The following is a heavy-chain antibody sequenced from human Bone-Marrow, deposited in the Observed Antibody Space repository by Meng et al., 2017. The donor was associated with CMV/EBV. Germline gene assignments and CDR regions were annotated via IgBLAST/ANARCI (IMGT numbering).Heavy chain of an antibody. CDR3: AIPEDCSSCICYSRHFDAVDL. CDR2: SSGAAINA. CDR1: GFTFGNYA. D-gene: IGHD2-2*02. Sequence: GESMKISCAASGFTFGNYAMSWVRQAAGKGLEWGSTSSGAAINAYYADAVKGGFNLSRDNSKKTMYLRMNSLRPYDMATYYLAIPEDCSSCICYSRHFDAVDLWGQGTMVTVSS. V-gene: IGHV3-23*01. J-gene: IGHJ3*01.